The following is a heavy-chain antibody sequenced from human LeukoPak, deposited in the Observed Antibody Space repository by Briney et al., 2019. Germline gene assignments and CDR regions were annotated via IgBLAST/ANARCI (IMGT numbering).Heavy chain of an antibody. Sequence: GGSLRLSCAASGFTFGSDWMHWVRQAPGKGLEWVSRMNSDGSSISYADSVKGRFTISRDNAKNTLYLQMNSLRAEDTAVYYCAKDRSVWGSYRFFDYWGQGTLVTVSS. CDR3: AKDRSVWGSYRFFDY. CDR1: GFTFGSDW. J-gene: IGHJ4*02. D-gene: IGHD3-16*02. CDR2: MNSDGSSI. V-gene: IGHV3-74*01.